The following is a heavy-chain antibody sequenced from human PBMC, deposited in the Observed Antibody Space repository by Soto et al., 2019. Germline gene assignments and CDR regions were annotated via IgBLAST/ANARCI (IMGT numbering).Heavy chain of an antibody. CDR3: ARLTSYSSGPAGWFDP. D-gene: IGHD6-19*01. J-gene: IGHJ5*02. Sequence: GESLKISCKGSGYSFTSYWIGWVRQMPGKGLEWMGIIYPGDSDTRHSPSFQGQVTISADKSISTAYLQWSSLKASDTAMYYCARLTSYSSGPAGWFDPWGQGTLVTVSS. CDR2: IYPGDSDT. V-gene: IGHV5-51*01. CDR1: GYSFTSYW.